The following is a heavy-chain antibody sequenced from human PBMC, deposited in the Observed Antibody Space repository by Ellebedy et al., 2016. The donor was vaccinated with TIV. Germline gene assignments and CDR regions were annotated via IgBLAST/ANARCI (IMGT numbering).Heavy chain of an antibody. V-gene: IGHV4-39*01. J-gene: IGHJ4*02. CDR3: ARHIHSHSYVY. Sequence: SLSSTVSGGSFSTRRYYWAWIRQLPGKGLEWIDSIYYDGSTETTYYNSPLESRVAISVDTSKNQFSLRLSSVTDADTAVYYYARHIHSHSYVYWGQGTQVTVSS. D-gene: IGHD3-16*01. CDR1: GGSFSTRRYY. CDR2: IYYDGSTETT.